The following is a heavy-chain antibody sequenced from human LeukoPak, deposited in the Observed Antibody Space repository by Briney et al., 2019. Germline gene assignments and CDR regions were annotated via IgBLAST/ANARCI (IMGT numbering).Heavy chain of an antibody. CDR1: GGSISSGGYY. CDR3: ARDRDGSGSYYDPPTAFDI. D-gene: IGHD3-10*01. Sequence: SQTLSLTCTVSGGSISSGGYYWSWIRQHPGKCLEWIGYIYYIGSTYYNPSLKSRVTISVDTSKTQFSLKLSSVTAAETAVYYCARDRDGSGSYYDPPTAFDIWGQGTMVTVSS. J-gene: IGHJ3*02. CDR2: IYYIGST. V-gene: IGHV4-31*03.